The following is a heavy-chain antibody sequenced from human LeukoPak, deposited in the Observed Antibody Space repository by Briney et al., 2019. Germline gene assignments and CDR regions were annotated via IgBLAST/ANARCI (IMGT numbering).Heavy chain of an antibody. CDR1: GGTLNSFA. CDR3: ASRYCSDGRCDSSYYYYYGMDV. CDR2: IIPIFGTA. V-gene: IGHV1-69*13. Sequence: SVKVSCKASGGTLNSFAISWVRQAPGQGLEWMGGIIPIFGTANFAQKFQGGVTITADESTNTAYMELSSLRSEDTAVYYCASRYCSDGRCDSSYYYYYGMDVWGQGTTVTVSS. D-gene: IGHD2-15*01. J-gene: IGHJ6*02.